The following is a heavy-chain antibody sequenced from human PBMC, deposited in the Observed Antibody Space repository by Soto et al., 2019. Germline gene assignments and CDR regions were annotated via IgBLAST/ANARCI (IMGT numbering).Heavy chain of an antibody. V-gene: IGHV6-1*01. J-gene: IGHJ6*02. CDR3: ARVSSGSNYRKPDYYSYGVDV. Sequence: PSHTLSLTCAISGDSVSSNSAAWNLIRQSPSRGLEWLGRTYYRSKWENDYAVSVKSRITINPDTSKNQFSLQLNSVTPEDTGVYFCARVSSGSNYRKPDYYSYGVDVWGQGTKVTVSS. CDR1: GDSVSSNSAA. D-gene: IGHD1-26*01. CDR2: TYYRSKWEN.